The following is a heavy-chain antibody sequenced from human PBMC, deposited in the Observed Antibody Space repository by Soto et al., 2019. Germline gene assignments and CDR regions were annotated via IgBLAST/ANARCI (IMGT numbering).Heavy chain of an antibody. CDR2: ISSSGSTI. Sequence: PXVSLRLSCSASGGTFSSYEMNWVRQAPGKGLEWVSYISSSGSTIYYADSVKGRFTISRDNAKNSLYLQMNSLRAEDTAVYYCARDAHAWVYYGMDCWGQGTTVTVSS. V-gene: IGHV3-48*03. D-gene: IGHD3-16*01. J-gene: IGHJ6*02. CDR3: ARDAHAWVYYGMDC. CDR1: GGTFSSYE.